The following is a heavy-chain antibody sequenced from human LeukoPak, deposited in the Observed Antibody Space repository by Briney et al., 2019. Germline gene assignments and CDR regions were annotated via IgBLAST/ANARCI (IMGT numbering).Heavy chain of an antibody. V-gene: IGHV3-23*01. CDR1: GFTFSSYA. J-gene: IGHJ4*02. CDR3: AKTQKQWLVLT. CDR2: ISGSGGST. D-gene: IGHD6-19*01. Sequence: GGSLRLSCAASGFTFSSYAMSWVRQAPGKGPEWVSAISGSGGSTYYADSVKGRFTISRDNSKNTLYLQMNSLRAEDTAVYYCAKTQKQWLVLTWGQGTLVTVSS.